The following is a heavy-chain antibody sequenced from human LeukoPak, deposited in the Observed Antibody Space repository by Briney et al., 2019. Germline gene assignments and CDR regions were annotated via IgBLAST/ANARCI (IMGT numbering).Heavy chain of an antibody. D-gene: IGHD6-13*01. J-gene: IGHJ4*02. V-gene: IGHV4-34*01. CDR3: ARYSSSWYYFDY. CDR1: GGSFSGYY. CDR2: INHSGST. Sequence: PSETLSLTCAVYGGSFSGYYWGGIRQPPGKGLEWIGEINHSGSTNYNPSLKSRVTISVDTSKNQFSLKLSSVTAADTAVYYCARYSSSWYYFDYWGQGTLVTVSS.